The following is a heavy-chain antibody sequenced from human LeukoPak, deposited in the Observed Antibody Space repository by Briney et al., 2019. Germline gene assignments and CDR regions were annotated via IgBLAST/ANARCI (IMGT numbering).Heavy chain of an antibody. CDR2: ISGSSGLT. D-gene: IGHD3-3*01. CDR3: ATDFSNYDFWSGYLDY. J-gene: IGHJ4*02. Sequence: GGSLRLSCAASGFTFSNYAMSWVRQAPGRGLEWVPAISGSSGLTYYADSVKGRFTISRDNSKNTLFLQMNSLRAEDTAVYYCATDFSNYDFWSGYLDYWGQGTLVTVSS. CDR1: GFTFSNYA. V-gene: IGHV3-23*01.